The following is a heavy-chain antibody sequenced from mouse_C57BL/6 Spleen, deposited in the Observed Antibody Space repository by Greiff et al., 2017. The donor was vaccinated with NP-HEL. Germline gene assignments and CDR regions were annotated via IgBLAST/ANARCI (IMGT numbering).Heavy chain of an antibody. Sequence: EVKLMESGGGLVQPGESLKLSCESNEYEFPSHDMSWVRKTPEKRLELVAAINSDGGSTYYPDTMERRFIIARDNTKKTLYLQVSSLRSEDTALYYCARHGNPYYAMDYWGQGTSVTVSS. D-gene: IGHD2-1*01. J-gene: IGHJ4*01. CDR1: EYEFPSHD. CDR3: ARHGNPYYAMDY. V-gene: IGHV5-2*01. CDR2: INSDGGST.